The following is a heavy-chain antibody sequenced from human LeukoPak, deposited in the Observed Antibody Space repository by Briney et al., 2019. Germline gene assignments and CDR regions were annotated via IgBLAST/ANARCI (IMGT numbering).Heavy chain of an antibody. CDR3: ARDVGGYNYGYSLDY. J-gene: IGHJ4*02. CDR2: IYTSGST. Sequence: SETLSLTCTVSGGPISSYYWNWIRQPAGEGLEWIGRIYTSGSTSYNSSLKSRVTMSVDTSKNQFSLRLSSVTAADTAVYYCARDVGGYNYGYSLDYWGQGTLVSVSS. D-gene: IGHD5-18*01. V-gene: IGHV4-4*07. CDR1: GGPISSYY.